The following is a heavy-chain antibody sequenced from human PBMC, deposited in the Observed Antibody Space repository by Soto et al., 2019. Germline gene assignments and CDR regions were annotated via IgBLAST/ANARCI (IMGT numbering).Heavy chain of an antibody. J-gene: IGHJ5*02. V-gene: IGHV3-23*01. Sequence: QLLQSGGGLVQPGGPLTLSCAASGFTFGTTDMSWVRQAPGEGLEGVSTIDGSGGITYYADSVKGRFIISRDNSRNTVYLQMNSLRGDDTALYYCVKNSGWFNTWGQGALVTVSS. CDR1: GFTFGTTD. CDR2: IDGSGGIT. D-gene: IGHD3-10*01. CDR3: VKNSGWFNT.